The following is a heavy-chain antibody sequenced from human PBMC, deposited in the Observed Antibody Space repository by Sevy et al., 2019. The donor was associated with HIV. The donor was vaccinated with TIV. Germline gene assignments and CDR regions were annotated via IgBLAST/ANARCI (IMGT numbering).Heavy chain of an antibody. CDR2: IWYDGSNK. D-gene: IGHD5-18*01. CDR1: GFTFSSYG. J-gene: IGHJ4*02. CDR3: ASDGGYSYGYSYFDY. Sequence: GGSLRLSCAASGFTFSSYGMHWVRQAPGKGLEWVAVIWYDGSNKYYADSVKGRFTISRDNSKNTLYLQMNSLRAEDTAVYYCASDGGYSYGYSYFDYWGQGTLVTVSS. V-gene: IGHV3-33*01.